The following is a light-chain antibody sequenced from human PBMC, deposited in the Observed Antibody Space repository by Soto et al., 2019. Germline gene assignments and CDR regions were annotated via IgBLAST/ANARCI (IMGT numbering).Light chain of an antibody. CDR2: AAS. V-gene: IGKV1-39*01. CDR1: QSISSY. Sequence: DIQMTQSPSALSASVGDRVTITCRASQSISSYLNWYQQKPGKDPKLLIYAASSLQSGVPSRFSGSGSGTDFTLTISSMQPDDFATFYCQQYNGYSRTFGQGTRWIS. J-gene: IGKJ1*01. CDR3: QQYNGYSRT.